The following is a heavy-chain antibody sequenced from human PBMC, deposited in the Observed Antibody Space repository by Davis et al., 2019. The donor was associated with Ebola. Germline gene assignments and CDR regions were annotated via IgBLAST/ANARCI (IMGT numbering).Heavy chain of an antibody. CDR3: AIGAAPVDF. V-gene: IGHV4-39*01. CDR1: GVSISTITFY. J-gene: IGHJ4*02. Sequence: SETLSLTCTVSGVSISTITFYWGWTRQPQGKGLEWIGSIYYTATTYYNPSLQSRVTISVDTSKNQFSLNLNSVTAADTAVYYCAIGAAPVDFWGQGALVTVFS. CDR2: IYYTATT. D-gene: IGHD4-17*01.